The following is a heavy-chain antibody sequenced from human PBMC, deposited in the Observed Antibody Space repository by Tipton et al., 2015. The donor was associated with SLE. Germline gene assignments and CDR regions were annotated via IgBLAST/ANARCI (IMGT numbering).Heavy chain of an antibody. D-gene: IGHD3-22*01. Sequence: TLSLTCTVSGGSVSSGSYYWSWIRQPPGKGLEWIGYIYYSGSTNYNPSLKSRVTISVDTSKNQFSLKLSSVTAADTAVYYCASEGDSSGYYSNDAFDIWGQGTMVTVSS. CDR1: GGSVSSGSYY. CDR3: ASEGDSSGYYSNDAFDI. J-gene: IGHJ3*02. CDR2: IYYSGST. V-gene: IGHV4-61*01.